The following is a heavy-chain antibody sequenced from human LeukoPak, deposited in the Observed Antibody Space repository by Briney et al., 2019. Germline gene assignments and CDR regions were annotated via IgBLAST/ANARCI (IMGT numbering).Heavy chain of an antibody. D-gene: IGHD3-9*01. V-gene: IGHV3-30*02. J-gene: IGHJ4*02. CDR1: GFTFSSYG. CDR2: IRYDGSNK. CDR3: AKEGYDILTGYIDFDY. Sequence: PGGSLRLSCAASGFTFSSYGMHWVRQAPGKGLEWAAFIRYDGSNKYYADSVKGRFTISRDNSKNTLYLQMNSLRAEDTAVYYCAKEGYDILTGYIDFDYWGQGTLVTVSS.